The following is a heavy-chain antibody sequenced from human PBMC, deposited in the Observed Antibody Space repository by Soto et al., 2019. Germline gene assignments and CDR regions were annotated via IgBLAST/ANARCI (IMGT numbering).Heavy chain of an antibody. D-gene: IGHD1-26*01. J-gene: IGHJ4*02. CDR2: ISYDGSNK. CDR1: GFTFSSYG. V-gene: IGHV3-30*03. Sequence: QVQLVESGGGVVQPGRSLRLSCAASGFTFSSYGMHWVRQAPGKGLEWVAVISYDGSNKYYADSAKGRFTISRDNSKNTLDLQMNSLRAEDTAVYYCARETASGSYYVGGVDYWGQGTLVTVSS. CDR3: ARETASGSYYVGGVDY.